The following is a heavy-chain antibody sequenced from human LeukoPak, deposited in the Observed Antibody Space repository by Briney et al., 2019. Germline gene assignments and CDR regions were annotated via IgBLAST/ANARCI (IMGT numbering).Heavy chain of an antibody. CDR1: GFTFSGYW. Sequence: PGGSLRLSCEASGFTFSGYWMSWVRQGPGRGLECVADINEDGTTIYYVNSVKGRFTISRDNAKNSLSLQSNTLRAGDTAVYYCARWSYVSGTWFLDYWGQGTLVTVSS. CDR2: INEDGTTI. J-gene: IGHJ4*02. D-gene: IGHD3-10*01. V-gene: IGHV3-7*05. CDR3: ARWSYVSGTWFLDY.